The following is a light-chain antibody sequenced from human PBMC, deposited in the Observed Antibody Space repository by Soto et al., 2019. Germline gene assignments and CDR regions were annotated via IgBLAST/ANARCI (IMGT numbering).Light chain of an antibody. CDR2: EVT. Sequence: QSALTQPPSASGFPGQSVTISCTGTSSDVGYYDYVSWYQQHPGKAPKLVIYEVTKRPSGVPDRVSASKSGNTASLTVSGLRAEDEADYYCSSYAGSNNFVFGSGTKPPS. CDR3: SSYAGSNNFV. V-gene: IGLV2-8*01. CDR1: SSDVGYYDY. J-gene: IGLJ1*01.